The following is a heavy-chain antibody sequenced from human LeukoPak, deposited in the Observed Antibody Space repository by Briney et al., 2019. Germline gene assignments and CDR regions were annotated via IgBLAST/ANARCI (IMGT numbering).Heavy chain of an antibody. CDR3: ARVGGDYYDSSGFDY. V-gene: IGHV1-69*04. D-gene: IGHD3-22*01. Sequence: ASVKVSCKASGGTFSSYAISWVRQAPGQGLEWMGRIIPILGIANYAQKFQGRVTITADKSTGTAYMELSSLRSEDTAVYYCARVGGDYYDSSGFDYWGQGTLVTVSS. CDR1: GGTFSSYA. J-gene: IGHJ4*02. CDR2: IIPILGIA.